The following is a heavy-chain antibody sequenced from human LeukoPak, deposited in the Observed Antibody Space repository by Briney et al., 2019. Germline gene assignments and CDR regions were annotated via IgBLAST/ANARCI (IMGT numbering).Heavy chain of an antibody. J-gene: IGHJ5*02. CDR1: GFTLSNYD. CDR2: ISTSSRYI. V-gene: IGHV3-21*01. D-gene: IGHD2-2*01. Sequence: GGSLRLSCAASGFTLSNYDMNWVRQAPGKGLEWVSSISTSSRYIYYKDSVRGPFTISRDDAKNSLYLEMNSLRAEDTAVYYCARADCSSSTCYLRRSWFDPWGQGTLVTVSS. CDR3: ARADCSSSTCYLRRSWFDP.